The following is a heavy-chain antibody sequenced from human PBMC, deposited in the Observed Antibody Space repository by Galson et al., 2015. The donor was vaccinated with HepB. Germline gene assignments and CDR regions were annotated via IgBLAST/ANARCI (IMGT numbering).Heavy chain of an antibody. CDR2: IYYSGST. J-gene: IGHJ4*02. CDR1: GSVSRGPYY. Sequence: GSVSRGPYYWGWIRQPPGKGLEWIGTIYYSGSTYCNPSLKSRVTISVDSSKNQFSMKLSAVPAADTAVYYCVLYYYDSSGYYPWTFGYWGQGTLVTVSS. V-gene: IGHV4-39*01. CDR3: VLYYYDSSGYYPWTFGY. D-gene: IGHD3-22*01.